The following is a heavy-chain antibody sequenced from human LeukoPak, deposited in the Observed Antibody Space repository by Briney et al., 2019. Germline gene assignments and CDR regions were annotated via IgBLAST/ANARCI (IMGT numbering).Heavy chain of an antibody. V-gene: IGHV3-7*03. Sequence: QSGGSLRLSCAASGFTFSSYWMNWARQAPGKGLEWVASINHNGNVNYYVDSVKGRFTISRDNAKNSLYLQMSNLRAEDTAVYYCARDLGSGWNFDYWGQGTLVTVSS. J-gene: IGHJ4*02. CDR2: INHNGNVN. D-gene: IGHD6-19*01. CDR3: ARDLGSGWNFDY. CDR1: GFTFSSYW.